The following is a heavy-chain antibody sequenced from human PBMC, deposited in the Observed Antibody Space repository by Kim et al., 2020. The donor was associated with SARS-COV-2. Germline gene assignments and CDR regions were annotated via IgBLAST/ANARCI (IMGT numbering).Heavy chain of an antibody. CDR1: GFTFSSYG. CDR3: ARETLWFGESIVGFFDY. J-gene: IGHJ4*02. V-gene: IGHV3-33*01. D-gene: IGHD3-10*01. Sequence: GGSLRLSCAASGFTFSSYGMHWVRQAPGKGLEWVAVIWYDGSNKYYADSVKGRFTISRDNSKNTLYLQMNSLRAEDTAVYYCARETLWFGESIVGFFDYWGQGTLVTVSS. CDR2: IWYDGSNK.